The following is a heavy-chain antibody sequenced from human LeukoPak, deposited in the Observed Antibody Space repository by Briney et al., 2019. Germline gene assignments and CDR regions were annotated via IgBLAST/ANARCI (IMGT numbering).Heavy chain of an antibody. J-gene: IGHJ4*02. V-gene: IGHV3-21*01. CDR3: ARDGENGDLDY. Sequence: GRSLRLSCAASGFTFSSYSMNWVRQAPGKGLEWVSSISSSSSYIYYADSVKGRFTISRDNAKNSLYLQMNSLRAEDTAVYYCARDGENGDLDYWGQGTLVTVSS. CDR1: GFTFSSYS. CDR2: ISSSSSYI. D-gene: IGHD4-17*01.